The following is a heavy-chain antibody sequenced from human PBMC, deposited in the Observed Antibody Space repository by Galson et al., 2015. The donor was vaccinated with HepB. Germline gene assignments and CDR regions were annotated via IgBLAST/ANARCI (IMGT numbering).Heavy chain of an antibody. CDR1: GFTFTNYI. CDR2: ISDDGGNK. CDR3: VRDGPNGGYSYGQLRPDAFDI. D-gene: IGHD5-18*01. Sequence: SLRLSCAASGFTFTNYIMHWVRQAPGKGLGWVAVISDDGGNKDYADSVKGRFTISRDNSKNTLYLQMNSLRTEDTAVYYCVRDGPNGGYSYGQLRPDAFDIWGQGTLVTVSS. J-gene: IGHJ3*02. V-gene: IGHV3-30*04.